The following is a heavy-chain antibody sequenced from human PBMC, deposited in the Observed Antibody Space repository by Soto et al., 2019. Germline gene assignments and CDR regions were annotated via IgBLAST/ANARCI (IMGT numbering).Heavy chain of an antibody. D-gene: IGHD3-10*01. V-gene: IGHV1-69*01. Sequence: HVQVVQSGVEVRRPWSSVKVSCKASGDTFKNCVISWVRQAPGQGLEWMGGIIPLFGTTDFAQRFQGRLTITTDESTTTAYMELSRLRSEDTATYYCAAELGFGKLSVVWGQGTTVIVSS. J-gene: IGHJ6*02. CDR2: IIPLFGTT. CDR1: GDTFKNCV. CDR3: AAELGFGKLSVV.